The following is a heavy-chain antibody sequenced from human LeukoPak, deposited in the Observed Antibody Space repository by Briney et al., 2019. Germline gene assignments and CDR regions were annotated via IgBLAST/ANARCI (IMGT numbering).Heavy chain of an antibody. CDR2: INPNSGGT. D-gene: IGHD5-12*01. Sequence: ASVKVSCKASGYTFTGYYMHWVRQAPGQGLEWMGWINPNSGGTNYAQKFQGRVTMTRVTSISTAYMELRRLTSDDTAVYYCSNAILLATTLDYWGQGTLVTVSS. CDR1: GYTFTGYY. CDR3: SNAILLATTLDY. J-gene: IGHJ4*02. V-gene: IGHV1-2*02.